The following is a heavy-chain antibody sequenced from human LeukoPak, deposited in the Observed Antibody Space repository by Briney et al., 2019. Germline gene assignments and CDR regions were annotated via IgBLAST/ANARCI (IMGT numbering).Heavy chain of an antibody. D-gene: IGHD1-26*01. Sequence: GGSLRLSCAASGFTFSSYAMSWVRQAPGKGLEWVSAISGSGGSTYYADSVKGRFTISRDNSKTTLYLQMNSLRAEDTAVYYCAKDEVGATLFDWFDPWGQGTLVTVSS. CDR1: GFTFSSYA. CDR2: ISGSGGST. V-gene: IGHV3-23*01. CDR3: AKDEVGATLFDWFDP. J-gene: IGHJ5*02.